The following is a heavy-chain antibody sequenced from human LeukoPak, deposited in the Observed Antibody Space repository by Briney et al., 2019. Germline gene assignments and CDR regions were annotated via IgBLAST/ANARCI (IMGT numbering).Heavy chain of an antibody. Sequence: PGGSLRLSCAASGFTFDDYGMSWVRQAPGKGLEWVSGINWNGGSTGYADSVKGRFTIPRANAKNSLYLQMNSLRAEDTALYYCARLHSSGGAFDYWGQGTLVTVSS. CDR1: GFTFDDYG. CDR2: INWNGGST. CDR3: ARLHSSGGAFDY. D-gene: IGHD3-22*01. V-gene: IGHV3-20*04. J-gene: IGHJ4*02.